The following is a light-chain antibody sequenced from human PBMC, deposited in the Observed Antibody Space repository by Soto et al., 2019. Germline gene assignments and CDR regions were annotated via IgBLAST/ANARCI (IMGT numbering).Light chain of an antibody. CDR2: GAS. Sequence: DIQMTQSPPSLSASVGDRVTVTCRASHDIGNSLAWYQHRPGKSPRLLIYGASTLQSGVSARFSGYGSGTDFTLVINSLRPEDVATYYCQKYNSDPLTFGGGTKVEVK. J-gene: IGKJ4*01. V-gene: IGKV1-27*01. CDR3: QKYNSDPLT. CDR1: HDIGNS.